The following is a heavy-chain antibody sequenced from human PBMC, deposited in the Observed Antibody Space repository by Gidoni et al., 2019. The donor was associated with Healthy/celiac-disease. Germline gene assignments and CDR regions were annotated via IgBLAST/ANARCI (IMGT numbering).Heavy chain of an antibody. V-gene: IGHV2-26*01. Sequence: QVTLKESGPVLVKPTETLTLTCTVSGFSLSNARMGVSWIRQPPGKALEWLAHIFSNDEKSYSTSLKSRLTISKDTSKSQVVLTMTNMDPVDTATYYCARITRAINYGSGSLWRAGAFDIWGQGTMVTVSS. J-gene: IGHJ3*02. CDR3: ARITRAINYGSGSLWRAGAFDI. CDR1: GFSLSNARMG. D-gene: IGHD3-10*01. CDR2: IFSNDEK.